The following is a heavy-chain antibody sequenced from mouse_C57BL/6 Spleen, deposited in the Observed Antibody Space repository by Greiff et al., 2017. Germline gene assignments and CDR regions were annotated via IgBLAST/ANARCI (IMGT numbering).Heavy chain of an antibody. CDR3: ARHQLGRAMDY. CDR2: ISSGGSYT. D-gene: IGHD4-1*02. CDR1: GFTFSSYG. V-gene: IGHV5-6*01. Sequence: EVKLVESGGDLVKPGGSLKLSCAASGFTFSSYGMSWVRQTPDKRLEWVATISSGGSYTYYPDSVKGRFTISRDNAKNTLYLQMSSLKSEDTAMYYCARHQLGRAMDYWGQGTSVTVSS. J-gene: IGHJ4*01.